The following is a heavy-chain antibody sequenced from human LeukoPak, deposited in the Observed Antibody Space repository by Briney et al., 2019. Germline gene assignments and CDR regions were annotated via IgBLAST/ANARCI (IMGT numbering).Heavy chain of an antibody. CDR1: GGSISSSSYY. D-gene: IGHD3-3*01. V-gene: IGHV4-39*07. CDR3: ARDSSLKSVRVRFLEWLPYYMDV. CDR2: IYYSGST. Sequence: PSETLSLTCTVSGGSISSSSYYWGWIRQPPGKGLEWIGSIYYSGSTYYNPSLKSRVTISVDTSKNQFSLKLSSVTAADTAVYYCARDSSLKSVRVRFLEWLPYYMDVWGKGTTVTVSS. J-gene: IGHJ6*03.